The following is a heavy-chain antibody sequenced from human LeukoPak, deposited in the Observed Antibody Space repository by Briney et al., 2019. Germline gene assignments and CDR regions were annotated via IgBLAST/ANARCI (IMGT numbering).Heavy chain of an antibody. J-gene: IGHJ4*02. D-gene: IGHD1-26*01. CDR2: VKNKANSYGT. CDR1: GFSFSDHY. V-gene: IGHV3-72*01. CDR3: TRVRLGAATRYFDY. Sequence: GGSLRLSCAASGFSFSDHYMDWVRLAPGKGLEWVGRVKNKANSYGTDYAASVKGRFTLSRDDSKDSLYLQMNSLRSEDTALYYCTRVRLGAATRYFDYWGQGTLVTVSS.